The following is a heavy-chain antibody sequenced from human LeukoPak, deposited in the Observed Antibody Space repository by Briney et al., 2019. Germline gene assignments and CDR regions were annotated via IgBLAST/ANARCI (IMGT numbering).Heavy chain of an antibody. V-gene: IGHV4-59*08. CDR3: ASLHNFDLYY. J-gene: IGHJ4*02. D-gene: IGHD3-9*01. Sequence: SETLSLTCTVSGGSISNYYWSWIRQPPGKGLEWIGSIYYSGTTNYYPSLKSRAIVSVDTSKNQFSLKMSSVTAADTAVYYCASLHNFDLYYWGQGTLVTVSS. CDR2: IYYSGTT. CDR1: GGSISNYY.